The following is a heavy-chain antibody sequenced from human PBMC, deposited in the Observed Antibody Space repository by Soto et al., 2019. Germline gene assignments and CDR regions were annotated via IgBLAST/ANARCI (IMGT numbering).Heavy chain of an antibody. V-gene: IGHV1-46*01. CDR1: GYTFTSYY. CDR3: ARLPGEATVTRPSDY. J-gene: IGHJ4*02. D-gene: IGHD4-17*01. Sequence: SVKVSCKASGYTFTSYYMHWVRQAPGQGLEWMGIINPSGGSTSYAQKFQGRVTMTRDTSTSTVYMELSSLRSEDTAVYYCARLPGEATVTRPSDYWGQGTLVTVSS. CDR2: INPSGGST.